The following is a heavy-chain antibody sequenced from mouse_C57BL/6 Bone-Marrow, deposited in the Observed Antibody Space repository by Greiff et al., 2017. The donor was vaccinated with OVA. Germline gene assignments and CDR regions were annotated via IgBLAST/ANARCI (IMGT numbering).Heavy chain of an antibody. D-gene: IGHD2-12*01. Sequence: VQLQQPGAELVRPGSSVKLSCKASGYTFTSYWLHWVKQRPIHGLEWIGNIDPSDSETHYNQKFKDKATLTVDKSSSTAYMQLSSLTSEDSAVYYCARGELLPYYFDYWGQGTTLTVSS. CDR3: ARGELLPYYFDY. V-gene: IGHV1-52*01. J-gene: IGHJ2*01. CDR2: IDPSDSET. CDR1: GYTFTSYW.